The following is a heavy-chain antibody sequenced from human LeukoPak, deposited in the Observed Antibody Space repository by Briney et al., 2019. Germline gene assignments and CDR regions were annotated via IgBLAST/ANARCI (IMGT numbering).Heavy chain of an antibody. D-gene: IGHD3-22*01. V-gene: IGHV3-23*01. CDR2: ISGSGDTT. J-gene: IGHJ4*02. CDR1: GFTFSGYA. Sequence: GGSLRLSCAASGFTFSGYAMSWVRQAPGKGLEWVSVISGSGDTTHYAESVKGWFTISRDNSKNRLYLQMNSLRAEDTAVYYCATDYYDSSGDYTLDYWGRGTLVTVSS. CDR3: ATDYYDSSGDYTLDY.